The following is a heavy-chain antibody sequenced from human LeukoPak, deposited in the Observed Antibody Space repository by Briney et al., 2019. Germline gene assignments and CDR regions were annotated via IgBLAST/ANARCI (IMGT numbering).Heavy chain of an antibody. D-gene: IGHD3-10*01. V-gene: IGHV1-46*01. Sequence: ASVKVSCKASGYAFTNYFMHWVRQAPGQGLEWMGIINPSGGNTTYAQKFQGRVTMTRDTSTNTVYMELSSLTSEDTAVYYCARLGAYLRSFDYWGQGTLVTVSS. J-gene: IGHJ4*02. CDR1: GYAFTNYF. CDR3: ARLGAYLRSFDY. CDR2: INPSGGNT.